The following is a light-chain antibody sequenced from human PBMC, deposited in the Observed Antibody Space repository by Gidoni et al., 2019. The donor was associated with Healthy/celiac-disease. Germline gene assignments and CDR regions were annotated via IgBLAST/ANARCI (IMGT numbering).Light chain of an antibody. V-gene: IGKV3-20*01. Sequence: EIVLTQSPGTLSLSPGERATLSCRASPSVSSSYLAWYQQKPGQAPRLRIYGASSRATGIPDRFSGSGSGTDFTLTISRLEPEDFAVDYCQQYGSSPYTFXQXTKLEIK. J-gene: IGKJ2*01. CDR2: GAS. CDR3: QQYGSSPYT. CDR1: PSVSSSY.